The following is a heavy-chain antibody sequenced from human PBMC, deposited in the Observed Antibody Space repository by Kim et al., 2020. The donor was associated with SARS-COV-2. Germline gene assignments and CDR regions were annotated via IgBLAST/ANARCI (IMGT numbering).Heavy chain of an antibody. V-gene: IGHV3-48*03. CDR1: GFTLSSYE. CDR2: ISSGGSVT. J-gene: IGHJ6*02. CDR3: APRPTYFHYDDMDV. Sequence: GGSLRLSCAASGFTLSSYEMNWVRQAPGKGLEWVSYISSGGSVTYYADSVKGRFTISRDNAKNSLYLQMNSLRVEDTAVYYCAPRPTYFHYDDMDVWGQGTTVTVSS.